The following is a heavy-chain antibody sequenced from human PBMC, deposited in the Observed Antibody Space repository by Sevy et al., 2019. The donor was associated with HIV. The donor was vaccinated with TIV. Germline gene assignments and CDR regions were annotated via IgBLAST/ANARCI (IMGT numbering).Heavy chain of an antibody. V-gene: IGHV3-30*04. Sequence: GGSLRLSCAASGFTFSSYAMHWVRQAPGKGLEWVAVISYDGSNKYYADSVKGRFTISRDNSKNTLYLQMNVLRAEDTAVYYCARDRETYYYDSSGYYSYYYGMDVWGQGTTVTVSS. CDR3: ARDRETYYYDSSGYYSYYYGMDV. J-gene: IGHJ6*02. D-gene: IGHD3-22*01. CDR1: GFTFSSYA. CDR2: ISYDGSNK.